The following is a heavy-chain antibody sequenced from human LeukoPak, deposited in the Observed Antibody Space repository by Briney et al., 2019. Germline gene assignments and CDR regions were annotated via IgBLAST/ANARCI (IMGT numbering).Heavy chain of an antibody. Sequence: ASVKVSCKASGYTFTSYYMHWVRQAPGQGLEWMGIINPSGGSTSYAQKFQGRVTMTRDMSTSTVYMELSSLRSEDTAVYYCARGKVTYYYYYYMDVWGKGTTVTISS. CDR3: ARGKVTYYYYYYMDV. V-gene: IGHV1-46*01. D-gene: IGHD2-21*02. J-gene: IGHJ6*03. CDR2: INPSGGST. CDR1: GYTFTSYY.